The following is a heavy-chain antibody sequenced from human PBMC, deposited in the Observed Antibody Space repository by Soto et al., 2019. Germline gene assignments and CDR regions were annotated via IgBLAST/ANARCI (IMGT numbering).Heavy chain of an antibody. CDR2: ISYDGSNK. CDR1: GFTFSSYG. V-gene: IGHV3-30*18. Sequence: GGSLRLSCAASGFTFSSYGMHWVRQAPGKGLEWVAVISYDGSNKYYADSVKGRFTISRDNSKNTLYLQMNSLRAEDTAVYYCAKGGDIVATIPMFDYWGQGTLVTVSS. D-gene: IGHD5-12*01. CDR3: AKGGDIVATIPMFDY. J-gene: IGHJ4*02.